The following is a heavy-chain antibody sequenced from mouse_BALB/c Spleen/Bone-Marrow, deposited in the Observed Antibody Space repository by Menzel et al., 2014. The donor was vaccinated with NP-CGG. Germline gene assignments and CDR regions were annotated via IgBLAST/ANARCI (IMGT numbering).Heavy chain of an antibody. V-gene: IGHV4-1*02. CDR1: GFDFRRYW. CDR2: INPESSTI. CDR3: ARLGYYGYFVD. J-gene: IGHJ2*01. D-gene: IGHD2-3*01. Sequence: EVKVVESGGGLVQPGGPLKLSCAASGFDFRRYWMSWVRQAPGKGLEWIGEINPESSTINYTPSLKDKFIISRDNAKNTLYLQMSKVRSEDTALYYCARLGYYGYFVDWGQGTTLTVSS.